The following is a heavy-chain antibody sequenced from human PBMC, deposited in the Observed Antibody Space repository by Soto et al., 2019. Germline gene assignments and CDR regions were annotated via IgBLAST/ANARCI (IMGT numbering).Heavy chain of an antibody. CDR2: ITGSGGGT. V-gene: IGHV3-23*01. J-gene: IGHJ3*02. D-gene: IGHD4-17*01. CDR1: RFSFSNYA. Sequence: VQLLESGGRLVPPGGSLRLSCAGSRFSFSNYAMTWARQAPGEGLEWVSSITGSGGGTTYADSVKGRFTISRDNSKNILYLQMDSPRADDTAVYYCSTDPNGDYIGAFDNWGQGTMVTVSS. CDR3: STDPNGDYIGAFDN.